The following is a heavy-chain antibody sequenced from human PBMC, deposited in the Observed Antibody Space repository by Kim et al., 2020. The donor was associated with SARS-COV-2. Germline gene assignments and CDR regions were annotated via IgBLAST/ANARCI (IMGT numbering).Heavy chain of an antibody. CDR1: GFTFSSYA. D-gene: IGHD3-22*01. CDR2: ISGSGGST. CDR3: AKDNDYYDSSGYYQGTFDY. J-gene: IGHJ4*02. V-gene: IGHV3-23*01. Sequence: GGSLRLSCAASGFTFSSYAMSWVRQAPGKGLEWVSAISGSGGSTYYADSVKGRFTISRDNSKNTLYLQMNSLRAEDTAVYYCAKDNDYYDSSGYYQGTFDYWGQGTLVTVSS.